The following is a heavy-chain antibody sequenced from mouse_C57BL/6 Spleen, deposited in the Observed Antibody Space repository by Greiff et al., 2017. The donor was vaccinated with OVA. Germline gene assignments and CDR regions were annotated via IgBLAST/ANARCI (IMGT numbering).Heavy chain of an antibody. J-gene: IGHJ1*03. CDR3: ARQDITTVVATDWYFDV. CDR2: IYPRSGNT. D-gene: IGHD1-1*01. Sequence: QVQLKESGAELARPGASVKLSCKASGYTFTSYGISWVKQRTGQGLEWIGEIYPRSGNTYYNEKFKGKATLTADKSSSTAYMELRSLTSEDSAVYFCARQDITTVVATDWYFDVWGTGTTVTVSS. CDR1: GYTFTSYG. V-gene: IGHV1-81*01.